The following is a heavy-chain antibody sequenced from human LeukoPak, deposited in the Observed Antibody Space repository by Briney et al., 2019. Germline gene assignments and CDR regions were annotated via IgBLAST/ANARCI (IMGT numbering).Heavy chain of an antibody. V-gene: IGHV3-21*01. CDR2: ISSSSSYI. J-gene: IGHJ4*02. D-gene: IGHD2-8*02. CDR1: GFTFSSYA. Sequence: GGSLRLSCAASGFTFSSYAMNWVRQAPGKGLEWVSSISSSSSYIYYADSVKGRFTISRDNAKNSLYLQMNSLRAEDTAVYYCARDLGPWWVLHREPSDYWGQGTLVTVSS. CDR3: ARDLGPWWVLHREPSDY.